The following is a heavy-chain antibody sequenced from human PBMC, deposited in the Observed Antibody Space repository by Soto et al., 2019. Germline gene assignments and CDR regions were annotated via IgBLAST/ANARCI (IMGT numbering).Heavy chain of an antibody. Sequence: EVQLLESGGGLVQPGGSLRLSCAASGFTFSSYAMSWVRQAPGKGLEWVSTISGGGGSTYYGDSVKGRFTISRDNSKGVLFVHMKRLRAGDPAGEYGEKALESGYYYYDVDGLGDGALVTGS. CDR3: EKALESGYYYYDVDG. J-gene: IGHJ6*03. V-gene: IGHV3-23*01. CDR2: ISGGGGST. CDR1: GFTFSSYA. D-gene: IGHD3-3*01.